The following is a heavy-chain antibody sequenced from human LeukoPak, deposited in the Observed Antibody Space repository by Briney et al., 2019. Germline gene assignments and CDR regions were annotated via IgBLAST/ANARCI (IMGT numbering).Heavy chain of an antibody. CDR3: ARDHRVGARIPDDAFDI. CDR2: INNSGSPI. D-gene: IGHD1-26*01. V-gene: IGHV3-11*04. Sequence: PGGSLRLSCAASGFTFSDYYMIWIRQAPGKGLEWVSYINNSGSPIYYADSVKGRFTISRDNAKNSLYLQMNSLRAEDTAVYYCARDHRVGARIPDDAFDIWGQGTMVTVSS. J-gene: IGHJ3*02. CDR1: GFTFSDYY.